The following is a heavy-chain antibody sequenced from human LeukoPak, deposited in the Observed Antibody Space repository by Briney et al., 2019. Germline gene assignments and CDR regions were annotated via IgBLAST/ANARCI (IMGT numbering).Heavy chain of an antibody. J-gene: IGHJ5*02. CDR3: ARGTLGHLELLLRKQKRDWFDP. V-gene: IGHV4-4*07. CDR1: GGSISSYY. CDR2: IYTSGST. D-gene: IGHD3-3*01. Sequence: SETLSLTCTVSGGSISSYYWSWIRQPAGKGLEWIGRIYTSGSTNYNPSLKSRVTMSVDTSKNQFSLKLSSVTAADTAVYYCARGTLGHLELLLRKQKRDWFDPWGQGTLVTVSS.